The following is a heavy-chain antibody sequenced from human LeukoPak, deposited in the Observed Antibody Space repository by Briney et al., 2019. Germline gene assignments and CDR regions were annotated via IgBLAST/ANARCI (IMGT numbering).Heavy chain of an antibody. Sequence: SETLSLTCTVSGYSISSGYYWGWIRQPPGKGLEWIGNIYRSGSTDYNPSLKSRVTISVDTSKNQFSLKLSSVTAVDTAVFYCARVAYSSGSRLDYWGQGTLVTVSS. CDR2: IYRSGST. V-gene: IGHV4-38-2*02. CDR3: ARVAYSSGSRLDY. J-gene: IGHJ4*02. CDR1: GYSISSGYY. D-gene: IGHD6-19*01.